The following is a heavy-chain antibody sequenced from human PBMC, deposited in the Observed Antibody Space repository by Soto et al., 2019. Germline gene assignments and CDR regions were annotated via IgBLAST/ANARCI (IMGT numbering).Heavy chain of an antibody. CDR3: ARARITMVREVIKYNMDV. D-gene: IGHD3-10*01. Sequence: SETLSLTCTVSGGSISSYYWSWIRRPPGKGLGWIGYIYNSGSTHSNPPLQSRVTISVDTSKNQFSLKLSSVTAADTGIYYCARARITMVREVIKYNMDVWGQGATVTVSS. V-gene: IGHV4-59*01. CDR2: IYNSGST. CDR1: GGSISSYY. J-gene: IGHJ6*02.